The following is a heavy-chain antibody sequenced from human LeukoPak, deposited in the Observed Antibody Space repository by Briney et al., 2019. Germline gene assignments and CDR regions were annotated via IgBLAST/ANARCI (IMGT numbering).Heavy chain of an antibody. CDR2: ISISSTTI. D-gene: IGHD6-13*01. V-gene: IGHV3-48*02. CDR1: GFTFSSCS. Sequence: TGGSLRLSCVASGFTFSSCSMNWVRQAPGKGLEWVSYISISSTTIYYADSVKGRFTISRDNAKNSLYLQMNSLRDEHTAVYYCARGLRYSSGWYNFDYWGQGTLVTVSS. CDR3: ARGLRYSSGWYNFDY. J-gene: IGHJ4*02.